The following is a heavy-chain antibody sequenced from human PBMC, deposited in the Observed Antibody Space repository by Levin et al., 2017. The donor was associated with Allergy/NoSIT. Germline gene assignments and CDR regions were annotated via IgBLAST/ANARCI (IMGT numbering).Heavy chain of an antibody. V-gene: IGHV3-48*02. CDR1: GFTFVDYG. D-gene: IGHD1-26*01. CDR2: ISRDSINK. J-gene: IGHJ5*02. Sequence: HPGGSLRLSCAASGFTFVDYGMNWVRQAPGKGLQWVSYISRDSINKQYADSVKGRFTISRDDVSKSVYLQMNSLRDEDTALYYCARDFWDDNWFHPWGQGTLVTVSS. CDR3: ARDFWDDNWFHP.